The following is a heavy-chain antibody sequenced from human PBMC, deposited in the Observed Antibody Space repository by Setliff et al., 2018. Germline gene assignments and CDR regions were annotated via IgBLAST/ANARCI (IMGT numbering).Heavy chain of an antibody. V-gene: IGHV4-38-2*01. CDR1: GYSISSGFS. J-gene: IGHJ3*02. CDR2: ILFSGDT. Sequence: ASETLSLTCAVSGYSISSGFSWVWIRQSPGKGLEWIGRILFSGDTYYNPSLNSRVTISADTSKNQFSLNLSSVTAADTAVYYCARGRMRGSCSGPSCTYDPFDIWGQGTPVTVSS. D-gene: IGHD2-2*01. CDR3: ARGRMRGSCSGPSCTYDPFDI.